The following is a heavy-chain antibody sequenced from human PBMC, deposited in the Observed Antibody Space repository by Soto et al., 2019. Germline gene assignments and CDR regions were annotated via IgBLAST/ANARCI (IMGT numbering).Heavy chain of an antibody. D-gene: IGHD3-3*01. CDR1: GFTFSSYG. J-gene: IGHJ4*02. Sequence: QVQLVESGGGVVQPGRSLRLSCAASGFTFSSYGMHWVRQAPGKGLEWVAVISYDGSNKYYADSVKGRFTISRDNSKNTLYLQMNSLRAEDTAVYSCAREYYDFWSGYYGGAFEYWGQGTLVTVSS. CDR3: AREYYDFWSGYYGGAFEY. V-gene: IGHV3-30*03. CDR2: ISYDGSNK.